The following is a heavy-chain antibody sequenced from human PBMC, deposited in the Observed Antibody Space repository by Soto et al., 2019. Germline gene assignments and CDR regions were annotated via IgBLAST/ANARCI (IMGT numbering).Heavy chain of an antibody. D-gene: IGHD6-13*01. Sequence: GGSLRLSCAASGFTFSGFGMHWVRQAPGKGLEWVAVISYDGTNKYYADSVKGRFSISRDNSKNTLYLQMNSLRAEDTAVHYCAREGMNWPAAGTEAFYYYGMDVWGQGTTVTVSS. CDR3: AREGMNWPAAGTEAFYYYGMDV. CDR1: GFTFSGFG. CDR2: ISYDGTNK. J-gene: IGHJ6*02. V-gene: IGHV3-30*03.